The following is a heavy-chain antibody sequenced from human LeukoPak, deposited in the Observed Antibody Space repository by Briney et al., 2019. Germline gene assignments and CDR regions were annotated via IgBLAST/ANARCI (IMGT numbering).Heavy chain of an antibody. CDR1: GFNVSNNY. V-gene: IGHV3-66*01. Sequence: PGGSLRLSCAASGFNVSNNYMSWVRQAPGKGLEWVSVIYIGGSTYYADSVKGRFTISRDNSKNTLYLQMNSLRGEDTAVYYCARDSPGYLAYDSWGQGTLVTVSS. CDR3: ARDSPGYLAYDS. CDR2: IYIGGST. J-gene: IGHJ4*02. D-gene: IGHD1-1*01.